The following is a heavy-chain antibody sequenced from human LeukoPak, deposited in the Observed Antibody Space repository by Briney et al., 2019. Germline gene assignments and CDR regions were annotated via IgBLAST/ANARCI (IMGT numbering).Heavy chain of an antibody. J-gene: IGHJ3*02. D-gene: IGHD3-22*01. CDR3: ARLYYYDSSGYYQGAFDI. CDR1: GGTFSSYA. V-gene: IGHV1-69*05. CDR2: IIPIFGTA. Sequence: GASVKVSCKASGGTFSSYAISWVRQAPGQGLEWMGGIIPIFGTANYAQKFQGRVTITTDESTSTAYMELSSLRSEDTAVYYCARLYYYDSSGYYQGAFDIWGQGTMVTVSS.